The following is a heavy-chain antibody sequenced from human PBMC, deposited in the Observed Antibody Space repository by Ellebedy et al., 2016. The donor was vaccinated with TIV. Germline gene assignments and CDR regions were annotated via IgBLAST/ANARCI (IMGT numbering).Heavy chain of an antibody. J-gene: IGHJ4*02. D-gene: IGHD5-12*01. CDR2: INPNSGGT. Sequence: ASVKVSXXASGYTFTGYYMHWVRQAPGQGLEWMGWINPNSGGTNYAQKFQGRVTMTRDTSISTAYMELSRLRSDDTAVYYCARTNFGGYDSLYYFDYWGQGTLVTVSS. V-gene: IGHV1-2*02. CDR3: ARTNFGGYDSLYYFDY. CDR1: GYTFTGYY.